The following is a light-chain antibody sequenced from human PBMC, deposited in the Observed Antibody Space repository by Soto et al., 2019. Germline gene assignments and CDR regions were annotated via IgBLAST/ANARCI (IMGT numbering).Light chain of an antibody. CDR2: KAS. V-gene: IGKV1-5*03. J-gene: IGKJ1*01. Sequence: DIQMTQSPSTLSASVGDRVTITCRASQSISSWLAWYQQKPGKAPKLLIYKASSLESGVPSRFSGSGSGTECALTISSLQPDDFATYYCQQYNSLWTFGQGTKVEI. CDR3: QQYNSLWT. CDR1: QSISSW.